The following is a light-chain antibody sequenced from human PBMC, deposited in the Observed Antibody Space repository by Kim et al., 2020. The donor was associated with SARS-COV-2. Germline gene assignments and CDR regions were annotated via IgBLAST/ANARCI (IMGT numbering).Light chain of an antibody. V-gene: IGKV3-11*01. Sequence: EIVLTQSPATLSLSPGERATLSCRASQSLTRHLAWYQQKPGQAPRLLIYDASYGATGIPARFSGSGSGTDFTLTISSLEPEDFAVYYCQQRDYRGTFGQGTKVDIK. CDR3: QQRDYRGT. CDR2: DAS. J-gene: IGKJ1*01. CDR1: QSLTRH.